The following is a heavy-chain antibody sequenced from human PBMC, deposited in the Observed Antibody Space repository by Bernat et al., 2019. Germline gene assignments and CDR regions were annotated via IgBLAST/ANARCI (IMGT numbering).Heavy chain of an antibody. CDR2: ITSDSNTI. Sequence: EVQLVESGGGLVQRGGSLRLSCAASGFTFSTYNMNWVRQAPGKGLEWVSYITSDSNTIYYADSVKGRFTISRNNAKNSLYLQMNSLRDEDTAVYYCARKARVTGTTECWWDVWGQGTTVTVSS. CDR1: GFTFSTYN. J-gene: IGHJ6*02. D-gene: IGHD1-7*01. CDR3: ARKARVTGTTECWWDV. V-gene: IGHV3-48*02.